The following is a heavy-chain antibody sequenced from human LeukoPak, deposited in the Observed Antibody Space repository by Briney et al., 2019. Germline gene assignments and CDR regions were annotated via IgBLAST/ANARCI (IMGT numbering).Heavy chain of an antibody. V-gene: IGHV3-23*01. CDR2: ISGSGDTT. CDR1: GFTFSSYA. J-gene: IGHJ6*03. Sequence: GGSLRLPCAASGFTFSSYAMSWVRQAPGGGLEWVSAISGSGDTTYHADSVKGRFTISRDNSETRLSLQMDSLRAEDTAVYFCAKDTTAWWYHRAYMDVWGKGTTVTVSS. D-gene: IGHD2-15*01. CDR3: AKDTTAWWYHRAYMDV.